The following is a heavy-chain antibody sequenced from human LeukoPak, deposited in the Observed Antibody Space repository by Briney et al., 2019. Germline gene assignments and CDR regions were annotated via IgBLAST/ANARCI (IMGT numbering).Heavy chain of an antibody. D-gene: IGHD3-10*01. V-gene: IGHV3-7*01. Sequence: PGGSLRLSCAASGFTFSTYWMSWVRQAPGKGLEWVANIKQDGSKKEYVDSVKGRFTISRDNAKNSVYLQMDGLRAEDRAVYYCAREGVGGFDYWGQGTLVTVSS. CDR3: AREGVGGFDY. CDR2: IKQDGSKK. J-gene: IGHJ4*02. CDR1: GFTFSTYW.